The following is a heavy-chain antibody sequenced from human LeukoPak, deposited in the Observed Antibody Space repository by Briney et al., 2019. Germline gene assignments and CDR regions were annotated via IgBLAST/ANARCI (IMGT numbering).Heavy chain of an antibody. CDR2: IYPGDSDT. Sequence: GESLKISCKGSGYSFTSYWIGWVRQMPGKGLEWMGIIYPGDSDTRYSPSFQGQVTISADKSIGTAYLQWSSLKASDTAMYYCARPSHCSSTSCYEFDYWGQGTLVTVSS. CDR1: GYSFTSYW. D-gene: IGHD2-2*01. J-gene: IGHJ4*02. CDR3: ARPSHCSSTSCYEFDY. V-gene: IGHV5-51*01.